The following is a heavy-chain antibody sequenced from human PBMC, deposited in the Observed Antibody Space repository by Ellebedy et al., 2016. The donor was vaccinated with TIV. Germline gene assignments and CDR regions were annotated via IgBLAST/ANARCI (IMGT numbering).Heavy chain of an antibody. Sequence: SETLSLTCTVSGYSISSGYYWGWIRPPPGKGLEWIGSIYHSGSTYYNPSLKSRVTISVDTSKNQFSLKLSSVTAADTAVYYCARGGVTYYPPDFDYWGQGTLVTVSS. J-gene: IGHJ4*02. CDR2: IYHSGST. D-gene: IGHD1-26*01. CDR3: ARGGVTYYPPDFDY. V-gene: IGHV4-38-2*02. CDR1: GYSISSGYY.